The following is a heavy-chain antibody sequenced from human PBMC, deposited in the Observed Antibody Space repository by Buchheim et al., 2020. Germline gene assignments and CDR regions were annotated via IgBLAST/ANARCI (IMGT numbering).Heavy chain of an antibody. J-gene: IGHJ6*02. CDR3: ARDSLYYYYGMDV. CDR1: GGSFSGYY. V-gene: IGHV4-34*01. Sequence: QVQLQQWGAGLLKPSETLSLTCAVYGGSFSGYYWSWIRQPPGKGLEWIGEINHSGSTNYNPSLKSRVTISVDTSKNHFSLKLSSVTAADTAVYYCARDSLYYYYGMDVWGQGTT. CDR2: INHSGST. D-gene: IGHD5-18*01.